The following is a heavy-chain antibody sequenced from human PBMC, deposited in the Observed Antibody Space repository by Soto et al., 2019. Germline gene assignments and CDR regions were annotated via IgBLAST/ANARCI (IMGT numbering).Heavy chain of an antibody. CDR1: GGSISSSSYY. CDR2: IYYSGST. Sequence: QLQLQESGPGLVKPSETLSLTCTVSGGSISSSSYYWGWIRQPPGKGLEWIGSIYYSGSTYYNPSLKSRVTISVDTSKNQFSLKLSSVTAADTAVYYCARHPEDIVVVVAVTDGMDVWGQGTTVTVSS. D-gene: IGHD2-15*01. CDR3: ARHPEDIVVVVAVTDGMDV. V-gene: IGHV4-39*01. J-gene: IGHJ6*02.